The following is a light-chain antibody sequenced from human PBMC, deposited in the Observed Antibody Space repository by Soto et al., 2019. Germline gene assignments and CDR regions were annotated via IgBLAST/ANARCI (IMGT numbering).Light chain of an antibody. CDR3: QQRSIWPLT. J-gene: IGKJ5*01. Sequence: EVVLTQSPATLSWSAGDRATLSWWASQSVSSYFAWYQQKPGQAPRLLIYDASNRATGIPARFSGSGYGTDFNLTISSLEAEDFAVYYCQQRSIWPLTFGQGTRLEIK. V-gene: IGKV3-11*01. CDR1: QSVSSY. CDR2: DAS.